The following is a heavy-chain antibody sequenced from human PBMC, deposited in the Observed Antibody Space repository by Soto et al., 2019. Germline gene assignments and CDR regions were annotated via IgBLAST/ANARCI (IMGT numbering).Heavy chain of an antibody. CDR1: GVTVSSNY. CDR3: ARHGYNYGGGYFDY. J-gene: IGHJ4*02. Sequence: EVKLVESGGGLVQPGGSLRLSCAASGVTVSSNYMSWVRQAPEKGLEWVSVIYSGGSTYYADSVKGRFTISRDNSKNTLYLQMNSLRAEDTAVYYCARHGYNYGGGYFDYWGQGTLVTVSS. V-gene: IGHV3-66*04. D-gene: IGHD5-18*01. CDR2: IYSGGST.